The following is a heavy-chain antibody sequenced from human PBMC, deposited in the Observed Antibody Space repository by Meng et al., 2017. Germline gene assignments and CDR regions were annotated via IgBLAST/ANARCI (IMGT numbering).Heavy chain of an antibody. J-gene: IGHJ4*02. V-gene: IGHV1-69*06. Sequence: HVQRVQTGAEGRKPGSSAKVSCKASGGTFSSYAISWVRQAPGQGLEWMGWIIPIFGTANYAQKFQGRVTITADKSTSTAYMELSSLRSEDTAVYYCARDGVGATEGYFDYWGQGTLVTVSS. D-gene: IGHD1-26*01. CDR2: IIPIFGTA. CDR3: ARDGVGATEGYFDY. CDR1: GGTFSSYA.